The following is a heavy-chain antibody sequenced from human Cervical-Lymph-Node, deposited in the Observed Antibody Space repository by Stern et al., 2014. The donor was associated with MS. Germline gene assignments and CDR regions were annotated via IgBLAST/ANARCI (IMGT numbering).Heavy chain of an antibody. CDR2: ISYDGSNK. Sequence: HLVESGGGVVQPGRSLRLSCAASGFTFSSYGMHWVRQAPGKGLEWGAVISYDGSNKYYAASVKGRFTISRDNSKNTLYLQMNSLRAEDTAVYYCAKCPERLGASPLDYWGQGTLVTVSS. CDR3: AKCPERLGASPLDY. CDR1: GFTFSSYG. D-gene: IGHD1-26*01. J-gene: IGHJ4*02. V-gene: IGHV3-30*18.